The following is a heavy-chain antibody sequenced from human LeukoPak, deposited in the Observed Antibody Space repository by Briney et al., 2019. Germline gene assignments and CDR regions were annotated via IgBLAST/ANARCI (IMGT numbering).Heavy chain of an antibody. J-gene: IGHJ4*02. V-gene: IGHV3-7*01. CDR3: ARDPGGVVIIRHFDY. CDR2: IKQDGSEK. CDR1: GFTFSSYW. Sequence: AGGSLRLSCAASGFTFSSYWMSWVRQAPGKGLEWVANIKQDGSEKYYVDSVKGRFTISRDNAKNSLYLQMNSLRAEDTAVYYCARDPGGVVIIRHFDYWGQGTLVTVSS. D-gene: IGHD3-3*01.